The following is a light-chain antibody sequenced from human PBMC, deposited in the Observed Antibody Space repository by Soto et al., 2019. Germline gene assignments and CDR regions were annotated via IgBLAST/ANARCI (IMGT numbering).Light chain of an antibody. CDR1: QSVSSQ. V-gene: IGKV3-15*01. J-gene: IGKJ2*02. CDR2: GTS. CDR3: QQYNNWPPGT. Sequence: EIVMTQSPVTLSVSPGERATLSCRASQSVSSQLAWYQQKPGQAPRLLIYGTSARATGIPARFSGSGSGTDFTLTISSLQYEDFAVYYCQQYNNWPPGTFGQGTKLDIK.